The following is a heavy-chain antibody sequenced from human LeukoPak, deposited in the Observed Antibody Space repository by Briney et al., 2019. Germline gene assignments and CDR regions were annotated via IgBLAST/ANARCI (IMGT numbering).Heavy chain of an antibody. CDR3: AKVHYYDSSGYLGAFDI. J-gene: IGHJ3*02. V-gene: IGHV3-23*01. CDR2: ISGSGGST. CDR1: GFTFSSYG. D-gene: IGHD3-22*01. Sequence: GGSLRLSCAASGFTFSSYGMHWVRQAPGKGLEWVSTISGSGGSTYYADSVKGRFTISRDNSKNTLLLQMNSLRAEDTAVYYCAKVHYYDSSGYLGAFDIWGQGTMVTVSS.